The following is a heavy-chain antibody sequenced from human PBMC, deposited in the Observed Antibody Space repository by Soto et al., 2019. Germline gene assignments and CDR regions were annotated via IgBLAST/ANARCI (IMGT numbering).Heavy chain of an antibody. Sequence: GGSLRLSCAASGFTFSTFWMHWVRETPGKGLMWVSRINIDGSSTSYADSVMGRFTISRDNAKNTLFLQMNSLRAEDTAVYYCVRGGEATFSWGQGTLVTVSS. J-gene: IGHJ4*02. CDR3: VRGGEATFS. CDR2: INIDGSST. CDR1: GFTFSTFW. D-gene: IGHD2-21*01. V-gene: IGHV3-74*01.